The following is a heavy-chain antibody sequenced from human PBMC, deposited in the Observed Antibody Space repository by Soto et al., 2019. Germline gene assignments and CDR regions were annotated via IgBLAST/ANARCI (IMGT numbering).Heavy chain of an antibody. D-gene: IGHD4-17*01. J-gene: IGHJ4*02. V-gene: IGHV4-30-2*01. CDR3: ARSMATVTTNYY. CDR1: GGSISSSSYS. CDR2: IYHSGST. Sequence: PSETLSLTCTVSGGSISSSSYSWSWIRQPPGKGLQWIGYIYHSGSTYYNPSLKSRVTISVDRSKNQFSLKLTSVTAADTAVYYCARSMATVTTNYYWGQGTLVTVS.